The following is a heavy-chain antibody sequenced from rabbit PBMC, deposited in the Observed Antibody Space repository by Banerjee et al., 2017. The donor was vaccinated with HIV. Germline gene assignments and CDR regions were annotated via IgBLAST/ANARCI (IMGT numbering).Heavy chain of an antibody. CDR1: GFSFSSSYY. CDR2: IYTGSGIT. Sequence: QSLEESGGDLVKPGASLTLTCTASGFSFSSSYYMCWVRQAPGKGLEWIACIYTGSGITDYASWAKGRFTISKTSSTTVTLQLTTLTAADTATYFCARVNTNDYVYDLWGQGTLVTVS. CDR3: ARVNTNDYVYDL. J-gene: IGHJ4*01. V-gene: IGHV1S40*01. D-gene: IGHD2-1*01.